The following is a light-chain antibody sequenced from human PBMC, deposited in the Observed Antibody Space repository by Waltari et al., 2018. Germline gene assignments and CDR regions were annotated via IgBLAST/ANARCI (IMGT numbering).Light chain of an antibody. V-gene: IGKV3-20*01. CDR1: ESVGSNQ. J-gene: IGKJ1*01. CDR3: QQYAGSPRT. CDR2: GAS. Sequence: DIVLTQSPGTLSLSPGERVTLFCKARESVGSNQLAWYQQKPGQAPRLLVYGASTRATGIPDRFSGGGSGTDFTLIMSRLEPEDSAVYYCQQYAGSPRTFGQGTKVEIK.